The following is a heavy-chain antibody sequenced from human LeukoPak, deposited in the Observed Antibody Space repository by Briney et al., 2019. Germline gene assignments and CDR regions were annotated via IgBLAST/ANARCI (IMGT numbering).Heavy chain of an antibody. CDR2: IHSNGGAT. Sequence: WASVKVSYTASGYTFIDYYIHWVRQAPGQGLEWRGWIHSNGGATTSAQMFQGRITMTRDTSIFTAYMELRRLRSNDTAVYFCARGTSWGGGAFHYWGQGTLVAVSS. V-gene: IGHV1-2*02. CDR3: ARGTSWGGGAFHY. D-gene: IGHD3-10*01. CDR1: GYTFIDYY. J-gene: IGHJ4*02.